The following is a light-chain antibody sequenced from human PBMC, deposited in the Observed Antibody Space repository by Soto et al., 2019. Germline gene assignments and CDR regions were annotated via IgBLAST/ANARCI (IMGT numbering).Light chain of an antibody. V-gene: IGKV3-20*01. CDR1: QSVSSSY. J-gene: IGKJ1*01. CDR3: QQYGSSPKT. CDR2: GAS. Sequence: EIVLTQSPGTLSLSPGERATLSCRASQSVSSSYLAWYQQKHGQAPRLLIYGASSRDTGIPDRFSGSGSGTDFTLTISILEHEDFAVYYCQQYGSSPKTFGQGTKVEIK.